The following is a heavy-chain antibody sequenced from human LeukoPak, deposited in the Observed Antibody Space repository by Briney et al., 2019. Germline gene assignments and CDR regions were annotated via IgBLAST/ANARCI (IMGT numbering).Heavy chain of an antibody. J-gene: IGHJ4*02. Sequence: GGSLRLSCAASGFTFSSYGMHWVRQAPGKGLEWVAVISYDGSNKYYADSVKGRFTISRDNSKNTLYLQMNSLRAEDTAVYYCAEPEGGYYDIRPDWGQGTLVTVSS. V-gene: IGHV3-30*18. CDR3: AEPEGGYYDIRPD. CDR1: GFTFSSYG. D-gene: IGHD3-22*01. CDR2: ISYDGSNK.